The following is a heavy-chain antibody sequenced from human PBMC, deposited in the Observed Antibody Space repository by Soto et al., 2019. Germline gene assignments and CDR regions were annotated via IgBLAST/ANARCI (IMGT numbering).Heavy chain of an antibody. D-gene: IGHD2-21*02. CDR2: INPNSGGT. J-gene: IGHJ5*02. V-gene: IGHV1-2*04. CDR1: GYTFTGYY. Sequence: GASLKVSCKASGYTFTGYYMHWVRQAPGQGLEWMGWINPNSGGTNYAQKFQGWVTMTRDTSISTAYMELSRLRSDDTAVYYCARSHRAYCGGDCYTRWFDPWG. CDR3: ARSHRAYCGGDCYTRWFDP.